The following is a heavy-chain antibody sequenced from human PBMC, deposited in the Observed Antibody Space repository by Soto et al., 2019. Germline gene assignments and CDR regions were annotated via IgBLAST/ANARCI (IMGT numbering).Heavy chain of an antibody. D-gene: IGHD6-13*01. Sequence: GGSLRLSCAASGFTFSSYAMSWVRQAPGKGLEWVSAISGSGGSTYYADSVKGRFTISRDNSKNTLYLQMNSLRAEDTAVYYCASSDSSSWYANWFDPWGQGTLVTVSS. CDR2: ISGSGGST. CDR1: GFTFSSYA. CDR3: ASSDSSSWYANWFDP. J-gene: IGHJ5*02. V-gene: IGHV3-23*01.